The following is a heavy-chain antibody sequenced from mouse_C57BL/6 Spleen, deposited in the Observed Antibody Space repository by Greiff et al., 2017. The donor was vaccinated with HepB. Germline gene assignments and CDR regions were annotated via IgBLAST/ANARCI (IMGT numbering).Heavy chain of an antibody. J-gene: IGHJ3*01. Sequence: VQLQQPGAELVRPGSSVKLSCKASGYTFTSYWMDWVKQRPGQGLEWIGNIYPSDSETHYNQKFKDKATLTVDKSSSTAYMQLSSLTSEDSAVYYCARRGGRGFAYWGQGTLVTVSA. CDR3: ARRGGRGFAY. V-gene: IGHV1-61*01. CDR1: GYTFTSYW. D-gene: IGHD3-3*01. CDR2: IYPSDSET.